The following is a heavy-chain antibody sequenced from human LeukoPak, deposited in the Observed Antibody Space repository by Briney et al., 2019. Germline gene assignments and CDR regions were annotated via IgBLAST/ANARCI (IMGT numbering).Heavy chain of an antibody. CDR3: ARDWDTKYCGGDCPGY. Sequence: ASVKVSCKASGGTFSSYAINWVRQAPGQGLEWMGRIIPILGIANYAQKFQGRVTITADKSTSTAYMELSSLRSEDTAVYYCARDWDTKYCGGDCPGYWGQGTLVTVSS. CDR1: GGTFSSYA. CDR2: IIPILGIA. J-gene: IGHJ4*02. V-gene: IGHV1-69*04. D-gene: IGHD2-21*02.